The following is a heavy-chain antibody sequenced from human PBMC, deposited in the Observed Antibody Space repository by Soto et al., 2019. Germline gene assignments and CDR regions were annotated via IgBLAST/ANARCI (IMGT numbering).Heavy chain of an antibody. CDR3: ARTDAYYYDSSGYPHTLDY. CDR1: GESFTGYVYGASLSGYS. Sequence: PSETLSLTCDISGESFTGYVYGASLSGYSYTWIRQPPGKGLEWIGYIYYSGSTYYNPSLKSRVTISVDTSKNQFSLKLSSVTAADTAVYYCARTDAYYYDSSGYPHTLDYWGQGTLVTVSS. D-gene: IGHD3-22*01. V-gene: IGHV4-31*11. J-gene: IGHJ4*02. CDR2: IYYSGST.